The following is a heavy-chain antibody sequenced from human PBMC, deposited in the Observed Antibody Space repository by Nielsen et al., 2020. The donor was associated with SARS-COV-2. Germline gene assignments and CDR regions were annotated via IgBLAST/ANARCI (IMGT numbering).Heavy chain of an antibody. CDR2: ISWNSGSI. CDR1: GFTFDDYA. D-gene: IGHD3-22*01. J-gene: IGHJ5*02. Sequence: GGSLRLSCAASGFTFDDYAMHWVRQAPGKGLEWVSGISWNSGSIGYADSVKGRFTISRDNAKNSLYLQMNSLRAEDTALYHCARNYYDSSGYYGLPWFDPWGQGTLVTVSS. V-gene: IGHV3-9*01. CDR3: ARNYYDSSGYYGLPWFDP.